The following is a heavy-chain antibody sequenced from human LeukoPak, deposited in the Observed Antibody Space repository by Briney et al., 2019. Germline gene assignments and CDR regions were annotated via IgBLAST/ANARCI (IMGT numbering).Heavy chain of an antibody. J-gene: IGHJ4*02. CDR3: ARDSPVVVTALYYFDY. CDR1: GFTFSSYG. D-gene: IGHD2-21*02. Sequence: PGGSLRLSCAASGFTFSSYGMHWVRQAPGKGLEWVAVISHDGSNKYYADSVKGRFTISRDNSKNTLYLQMNSLRAEDTAVYYCARDSPVVVTALYYFDYWGQGTLVTVSS. CDR2: ISHDGSNK. V-gene: IGHV3-30*03.